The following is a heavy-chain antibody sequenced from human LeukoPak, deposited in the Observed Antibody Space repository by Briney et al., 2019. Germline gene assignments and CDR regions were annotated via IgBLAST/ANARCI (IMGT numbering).Heavy chain of an antibody. J-gene: IGHJ4*02. CDR2: ISSSSSYI. CDR1: GFTFSSYA. Sequence: GGSLRLSCAASGFTFSSYAMSWVRQAPGKGLEWVSSISSSSSYIYYADSVKGRSTISRDNAKNSLYLQMNSLRAEDTAVYYCARTAYCGGDCYWDYWGQGTLVTVSS. D-gene: IGHD2-21*02. CDR3: ARTAYCGGDCYWDY. V-gene: IGHV3-21*01.